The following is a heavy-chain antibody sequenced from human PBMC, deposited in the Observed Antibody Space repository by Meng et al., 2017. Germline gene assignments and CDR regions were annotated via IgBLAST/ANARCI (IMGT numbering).Heavy chain of an antibody. D-gene: IGHD5-18*01. V-gene: IGHV3-30*01. CDR3: AREGQLWARNFDY. Sequence: QVQLVESGGGVVQPGRSLRVSCAASGFTFSSYAMHWVRQAPGKGLEWVAVISYDGSNKYYADSVKGRFTISRDNSKNTLYLQMNSLRAEDTAVYYCAREGQLWARNFDYWGQGTLVTVSS. CDR1: GFTFSSYA. J-gene: IGHJ4*02. CDR2: ISYDGSNK.